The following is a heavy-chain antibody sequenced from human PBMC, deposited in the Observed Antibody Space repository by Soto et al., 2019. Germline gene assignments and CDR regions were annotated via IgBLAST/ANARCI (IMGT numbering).Heavy chain of an antibody. CDR3: ALEAIAARQGYYYGMDV. D-gene: IGHD6-6*01. CDR1: GYTFTGYY. J-gene: IGHJ6*02. Sequence: ASVKVSCKASGYTFTGYYMHWVRQAPGQGLEWMGWINPNSGGTNYAQKFQGRVTMARDTSISTAYMELSRLRSDDTAVYYCALEAIAARQGYYYGMDVWAQGTKVTGS. V-gene: IGHV1-2*02. CDR2: INPNSGGT.